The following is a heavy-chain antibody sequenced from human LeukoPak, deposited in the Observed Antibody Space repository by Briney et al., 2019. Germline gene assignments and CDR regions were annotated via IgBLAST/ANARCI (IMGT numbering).Heavy chain of an antibody. CDR2: ISITGNTT. J-gene: IGHJ4*02. CDR1: KFTFSDYY. V-gene: IGHV3-11*01. D-gene: IGHD3-9*01. CDR3: ARVRYFSYDILTGDSGYYLDY. Sequence: GGSLRLSCAASKFTFSDYYMSWIRQAPGKGLEWLSYISITGNTTHYADSVQGRFTISRDNPKSSLFLQMNSLRTEDTAVYYCARVRYFSYDILTGDSGYYLDYWGQGALVTVSS.